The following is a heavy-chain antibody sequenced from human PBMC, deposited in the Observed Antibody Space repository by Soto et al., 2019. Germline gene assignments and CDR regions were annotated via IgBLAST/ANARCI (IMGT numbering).Heavy chain of an antibody. CDR2: VKQDESEK. D-gene: IGHD5-12*01. J-gene: IGHJ4*02. V-gene: IGHV3-7*01. Sequence: PGGSLRLSCEASGFTFSSYWMSWVRQAPGKGLEWVATVKQDESEKYYVDSVKGRFTISRDNAKNSLYLQMNSLRAEDTAVYYCARVPNIGWAPPHFDYWGQGT. CDR3: ARVPNIGWAPPHFDY. CDR1: GFTFSSYW.